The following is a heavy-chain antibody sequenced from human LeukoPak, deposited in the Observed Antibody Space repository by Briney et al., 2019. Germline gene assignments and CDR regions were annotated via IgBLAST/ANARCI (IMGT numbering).Heavy chain of an antibody. J-gene: IGHJ4*02. V-gene: IGHV4-59*02. Sequence: SETLSLTCTVSGGSVSNYYWRWIRQSPGKGLEWIGYIYYTETSYNPSLKSRVTISADTSKNQFSLKLYSVTAADTAVYYCATRKLGNDYWGQGTLVTVSS. CDR1: GGSVSNYY. CDR3: ATRKLGNDY. D-gene: IGHD7-27*01. CDR2: IYYTET.